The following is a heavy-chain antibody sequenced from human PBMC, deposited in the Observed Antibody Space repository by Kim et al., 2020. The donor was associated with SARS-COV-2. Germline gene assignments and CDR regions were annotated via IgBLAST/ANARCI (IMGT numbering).Heavy chain of an antibody. J-gene: IGHJ3*02. Sequence: GGSLRLSCAGSGFIFSDYYMDWVRQAPGKGLEWVGRTRNKVNSYTTEYAASVKGRFTISTDDSKNSLYLQMNSLKTEDTAVYYCARDSQLGTYDAFDIWGQGTMVTVSS. CDR2: TRNKVNSYTT. D-gene: IGHD7-27*01. V-gene: IGHV3-72*01. CDR1: GFIFSDYY. CDR3: ARDSQLGTYDAFDI.